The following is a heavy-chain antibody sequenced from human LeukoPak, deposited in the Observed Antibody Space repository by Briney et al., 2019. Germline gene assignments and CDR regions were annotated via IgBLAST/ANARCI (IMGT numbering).Heavy chain of an antibody. CDR3: ARHSIADY. V-gene: IGHV5-51*01. CDR2: IHPGDSDT. D-gene: IGHD3-22*01. CDR1: GSSFTSYW. Sequence: GESLKISCKVSGSSFTSYWIGWVRQLPGKGLEWMGIIHPGDSDTSYSPSLQGQVTISADKSISPAYLQWSSLKASDSAMYYCARHSIADYWGQGTLVTVSS. J-gene: IGHJ4*02.